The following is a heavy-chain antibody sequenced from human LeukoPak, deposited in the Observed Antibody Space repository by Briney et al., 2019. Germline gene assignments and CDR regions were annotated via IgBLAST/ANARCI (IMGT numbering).Heavy chain of an antibody. CDR2: INPNSGGT. D-gene: IGHD3-16*02. Sequence: ASVKVSCKVSGYTFTDYYMHWVRQAPGQGLEWMGWINPNSGGTKYAQKFQGWVTMTRDTSISTAYMELSRLRSDDTAVYYCARGGPYCDYVWGSYRSATFDYWGQGTLVTVSS. V-gene: IGHV1-2*04. CDR1: GYTFTDYY. J-gene: IGHJ4*02. CDR3: ARGGPYCDYVWGSYRSATFDY.